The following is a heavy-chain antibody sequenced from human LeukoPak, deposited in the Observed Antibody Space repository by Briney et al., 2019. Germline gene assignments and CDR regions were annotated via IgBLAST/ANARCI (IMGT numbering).Heavy chain of an antibody. CDR2: INPSGGST. CDR1: GYTFTSYY. Sequence: ASVKVSCKASGYTFTSYYIHWVRQAPGQGLEWMGIINPSGGSTSYAQKFQDRVSMTRDTSTSTVYMELSSLRSEDTAVYYCARGYSSSGDYDYWGQGTLVTVSS. J-gene: IGHJ4*02. D-gene: IGHD3-22*01. V-gene: IGHV1-46*01. CDR3: ARGYSSSGDYDY.